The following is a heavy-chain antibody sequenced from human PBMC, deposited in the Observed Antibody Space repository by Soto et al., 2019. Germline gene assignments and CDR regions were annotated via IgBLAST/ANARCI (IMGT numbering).Heavy chain of an antibody. CDR1: GYSFSTHA. Sequence: ASVKVSCKASGYSFSTHAMHWVRQAPGQGLEWVGWINSVNDDTRYSQKFQGRVTITSDTSATTAYMELTSLTSEDTAIYYCARNILGGTTDYWGQGTLVTV. CDR2: INSVNDDT. D-gene: IGHD1-7*01. CDR3: ARNILGGTTDY. J-gene: IGHJ4*02. V-gene: IGHV1-3*01.